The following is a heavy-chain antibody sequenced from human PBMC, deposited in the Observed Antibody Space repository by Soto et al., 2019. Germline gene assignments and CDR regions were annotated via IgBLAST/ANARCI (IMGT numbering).Heavy chain of an antibody. CDR1: GYTFTDYY. D-gene: IGHD1-26*01. J-gene: IGHJ4*02. CDR3: ARGSIVGSTHYLDF. V-gene: IGHV1-2*02. Sequence: ASVKVSCKASGYTFTDYYLHWVRQAPGQGLEWVGWINSNSGGTKYAQNFQGRVTITRDTSISTAYMELSSLTSDDTAVYYCARGSIVGSTHYLDFWGQGTPVTVSS. CDR2: INSNSGGT.